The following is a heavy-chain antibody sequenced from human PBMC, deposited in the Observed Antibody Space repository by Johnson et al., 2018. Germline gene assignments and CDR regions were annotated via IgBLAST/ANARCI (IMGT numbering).Heavy chain of an antibody. CDR1: GITVSSNY. Sequence: VQLVQSGGSLVQPGGSLRLSCSASGITVSSNYMTWVRQAPGEGLEWVSVISSGGDTYYIDSVKGRFTISRDNSKNTVYLQMNTVRTEDTALYYCATDSLGTRGLWGWGQGTLGTVSS. D-gene: IGHD3-16*01. CDR3: ATDSLGTRGLWG. J-gene: IGHJ3*01. V-gene: IGHV3-66*02. CDR2: ISSGGDT.